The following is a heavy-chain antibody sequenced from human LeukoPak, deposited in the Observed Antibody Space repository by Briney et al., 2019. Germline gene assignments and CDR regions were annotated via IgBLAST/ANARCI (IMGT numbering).Heavy chain of an antibody. J-gene: IGHJ1*01. D-gene: IGHD6-6*01. CDR3: ARDLTTSSTAYFHH. CDR2: ISTGSRYI. V-gene: IGHV3-21*01. Sequence: PGGSLRLSCTASGFTFSSYSMNWVRQAPGKGLEWVSSISTGSRYIYYADSVKGRFTISRDNGKNSLYLQMNSLRAEDTAVYYCARDLTTSSTAYFHHWGQGTLVTVSS. CDR1: GFTFSSYS.